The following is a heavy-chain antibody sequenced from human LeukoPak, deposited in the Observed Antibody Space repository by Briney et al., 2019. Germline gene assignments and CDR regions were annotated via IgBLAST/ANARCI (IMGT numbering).Heavy chain of an antibody. V-gene: IGHV1-69*05. CDR3: ARDAGDTAMGPFDY. J-gene: IGHJ4*02. D-gene: IGHD5-18*01. CDR1: GGTFSSYA. CDR2: IIPIFGTA. Sequence: SVKVSCKASGGTFSSYAISWVRQAPGQGLEWMGGIIPIFGTANYAQKFQGRVTITTDESTSTAYMELSSLRSEDTAVYYCARDAGDTAMGPFDYWGQGTLVTVSS.